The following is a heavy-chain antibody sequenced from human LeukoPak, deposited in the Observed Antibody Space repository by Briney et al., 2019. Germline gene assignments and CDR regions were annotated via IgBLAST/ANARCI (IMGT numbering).Heavy chain of an antibody. CDR1: GGSFSGCY. CDR2: INHSGST. CDR3: ARGFLVMKSPYYYDSSGYYSN. D-gene: IGHD3-22*01. Sequence: SETLSLTCAVYGGSFSGCYWSWIRQPPGKGLEWIGEINHSGSTNYNPSLKSRVTISVDTSKNQFSLKLSSVTAADTAVYYCARGFLVMKSPYYYDSSGYYSNWGQGTLVTVSS. J-gene: IGHJ4*02. V-gene: IGHV4-34*01.